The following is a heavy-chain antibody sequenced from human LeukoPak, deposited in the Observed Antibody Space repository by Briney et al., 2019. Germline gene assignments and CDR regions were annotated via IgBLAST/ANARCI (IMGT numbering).Heavy chain of an antibody. CDR3: AREKTGDYAVVYFDY. D-gene: IGHD4-17*01. CDR2: IYYSGST. V-gene: IGHV4-39*02. Sequence: SETLSLTCTVSGGSISSSSYYWGRLRQPPGKGLEWIGSIYYSGSTYYNPSLKSRVTISVDTSKNQFSLKLSSVTAADTAVYYCAREKTGDYAVVYFDYWGQGTLVTVSS. J-gene: IGHJ4*02. CDR1: GGSISSSSYY.